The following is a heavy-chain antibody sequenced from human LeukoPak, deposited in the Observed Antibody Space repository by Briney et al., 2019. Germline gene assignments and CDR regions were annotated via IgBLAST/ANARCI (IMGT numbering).Heavy chain of an antibody. CDR3: AKGNWSTEGGHNWFDP. D-gene: IGHD3-16*01. Sequence: GGSLRLSCVASGFTFSSYGMHWVRQAPGKGLEWVAVISYDGSNKYYADSAKGRFTISRDNSKNTVYLQMNSLRAEDTAVYYCAKGNWSTEGGHNWFDPWGQGTLVTVSS. V-gene: IGHV3-30*18. J-gene: IGHJ5*02. CDR1: GFTFSSYG. CDR2: ISYDGSNK.